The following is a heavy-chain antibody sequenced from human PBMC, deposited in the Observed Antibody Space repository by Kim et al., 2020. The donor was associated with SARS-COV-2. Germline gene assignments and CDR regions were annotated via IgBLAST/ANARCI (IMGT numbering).Heavy chain of an antibody. CDR1: GGSISSSSYY. D-gene: IGHD3-3*01. V-gene: IGHV4-39*01. CDR2: IYYSGST. Sequence: SETLSLTCTVSGGSISSSSYYWGWIRQPPGKGLEWIGSIYYSGSTYYNPSLKSRVTISVDTSKNQFSLKLSSVTAADTAVYYCARLPYYDFWSGYYWGQGTLVTVSS. J-gene: IGHJ4*02. CDR3: ARLPYYDFWSGYY.